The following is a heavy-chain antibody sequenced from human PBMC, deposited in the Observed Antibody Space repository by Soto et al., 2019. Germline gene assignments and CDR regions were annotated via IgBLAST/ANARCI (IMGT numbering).Heavy chain of an antibody. V-gene: IGHV3-21*01. CDR1: GFTFSGYS. CDR3: ASPDYYGSGSLLNWFDP. Sequence: PGGSLRLSCAASGFTFSGYSMNWVRQAPGKGLEWVSSISSSSSYIYYADSVKGRFTISRDNAKNSLYLQMNSLRAEDTAVYYCASPDYYGSGSLLNWFDPWGQGTLVTVSS. CDR2: ISSSSSYI. D-gene: IGHD3-10*01. J-gene: IGHJ5*02.